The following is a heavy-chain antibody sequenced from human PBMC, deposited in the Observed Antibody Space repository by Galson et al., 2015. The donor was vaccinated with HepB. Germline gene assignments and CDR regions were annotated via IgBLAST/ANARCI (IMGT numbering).Heavy chain of an antibody. Sequence: YAISGDSVASNSAAWSWIRQSPSRGLEWLGRTYDRFKCYNDYAVSVKRRITINPDTSKNQFSLQLNSVPPDDTAVSYCASEWFEDFSWLGPWGQGTLVTVSS. CDR1: GDSVASNSAA. CDR2: TYDRFKCYN. V-gene: IGHV6-1*01. CDR3: ASEWFEDFSWLGP. J-gene: IGHJ5*02. D-gene: IGHD3-10*01.